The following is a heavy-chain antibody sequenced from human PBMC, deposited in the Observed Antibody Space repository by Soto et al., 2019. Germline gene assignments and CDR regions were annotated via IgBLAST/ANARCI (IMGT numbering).Heavy chain of an antibody. D-gene: IGHD3-10*01. V-gene: IGHV1-18*01. CDR1: GYTFTSYG. CDR3: ARLVGMVRGFPNWFDP. Sequence: QVQLVQSGAEVKKPGASVKVSCKASGYTFTSYGISWVRQAPGQGLEWMGWLSAYNGNTNYARKLQGRVTMTKDTSTSTAYMELRSLRSDDTAVYYCARLVGMVRGFPNWFDPWGQGTLVTVSS. J-gene: IGHJ5*02. CDR2: LSAYNGNT.